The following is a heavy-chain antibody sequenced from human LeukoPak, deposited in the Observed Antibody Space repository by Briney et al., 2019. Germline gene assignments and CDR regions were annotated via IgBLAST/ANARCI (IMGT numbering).Heavy chain of an antibody. CDR2: ISYDGSDK. Sequence: GRSLRLSCAASGFTFSSYSMHWVRQAPGKGLEWVAVISYDGSDKYHADSVKGRFTISRDNSKNTLYLQMNSLRAEDTALYHCAREVYDTSGVDYWGQGTLVTVSS. D-gene: IGHD3-22*01. CDR3: AREVYDTSGVDY. V-gene: IGHV3-30*04. CDR1: GFTFSSYS. J-gene: IGHJ4*02.